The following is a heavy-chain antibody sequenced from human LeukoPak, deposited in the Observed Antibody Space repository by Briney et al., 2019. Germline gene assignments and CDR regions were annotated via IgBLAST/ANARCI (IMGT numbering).Heavy chain of an antibody. D-gene: IGHD3-3*01. Sequence: GWSLRLSCAASGCTFTSYGMHWVRQAPGKGLEWLAFIRYDGSNKYYGDSVKGRFTISRDNSKNTVYLEMNSLRVEDTALYYCARGGISIFGVVIYMDVWGKGTTVTVSS. CDR2: IRYDGSNK. V-gene: IGHV3-30*02. CDR3: ARGGISIFGVVIYMDV. CDR1: GCTFTSYG. J-gene: IGHJ6*03.